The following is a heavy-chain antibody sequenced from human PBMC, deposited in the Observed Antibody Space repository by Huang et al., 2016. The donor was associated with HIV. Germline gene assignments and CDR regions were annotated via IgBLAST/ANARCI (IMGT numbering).Heavy chain of an antibody. CDR1: GFIFSDFS. CDR3: ARDLRGYDSTFDFYYYYGMDV. CDR2: CSASCATI. Sequence: EVQLVESGGGLVQPGGSLRLSCAASGFIFSDFSMNWVRQTPWKGLEWVSYCSASCATIYYAASAKGRFTVARDDAKKSLYLQLNSLRDEDTAVYYCARDLRGYDSTFDFYYYYGMDVWGQGTTVTVSS. J-gene: IGHJ6*02. V-gene: IGHV3-48*02. D-gene: IGHD3-22*01.